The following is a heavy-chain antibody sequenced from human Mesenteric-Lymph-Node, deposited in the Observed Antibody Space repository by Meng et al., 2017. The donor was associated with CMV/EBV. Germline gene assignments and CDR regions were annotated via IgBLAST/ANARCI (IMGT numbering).Heavy chain of an antibody. V-gene: IGHV3-48*03. Sequence: GGSLRLSCAASGFTFDDYAMDWVRQTPGKGLEWVSYISDSGSGKYYADSVKGRFTISRDNAQNSLYLQMNSLRPEDTAVYYCVRDYDPGWGQGTLVTVSS. CDR2: ISDSGSGK. CDR1: GFTFDDYA. J-gene: IGHJ4*02. D-gene: IGHD3-3*01. CDR3: VRDYDPG.